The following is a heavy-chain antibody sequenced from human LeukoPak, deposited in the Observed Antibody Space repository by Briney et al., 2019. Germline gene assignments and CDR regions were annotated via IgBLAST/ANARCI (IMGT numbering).Heavy chain of an antibody. D-gene: IGHD1-26*01. CDR1: GYTFTGYY. CDR3: ARAPFLVGATSGYYYMDV. V-gene: IGHV1-2*02. J-gene: IGHJ6*03. Sequence: ASVKVSCKASGYTFTGYYMHWVRQAPGQGLEWMGWINPNSGGTNYAQKFQGRVTMTRDTSISTAYMELSRLRSDDTAVYYCARAPFLVGATSGYYYMDVWGKGTTVTISS. CDR2: INPNSGGT.